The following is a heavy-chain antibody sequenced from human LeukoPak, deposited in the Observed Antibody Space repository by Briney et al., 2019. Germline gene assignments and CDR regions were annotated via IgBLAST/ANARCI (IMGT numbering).Heavy chain of an antibody. Sequence: GESLKISFQASGYPFTSYWTGWVRPMPGKGLECMGIIYPDDSYTTYSPSFQGQVTISANKSFSTAYLQWSSLKDSDTAIYYCARLGGDTYYFGSASYPNWYFDLWGRGTLVTVSS. CDR1: GYPFTSYW. CDR3: ARLGGDTYYFGSASYPNWYFDL. V-gene: IGHV5-51*01. CDR2: IYPDDSYT. J-gene: IGHJ2*01. D-gene: IGHD3-10*01.